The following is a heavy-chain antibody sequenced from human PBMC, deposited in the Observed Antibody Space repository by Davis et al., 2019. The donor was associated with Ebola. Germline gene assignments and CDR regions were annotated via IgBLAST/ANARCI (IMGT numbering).Heavy chain of an antibody. V-gene: IGHV3-15*01. CDR1: GFTFRNAW. Sequence: GESLKISCAASGFTFRNAWMSWVRQAPGKGLEWVRRIKSKTDGGTTDYAAPVKGRFTISRDDSKNTLYLQMHSLKNEDTAMYYCTQVGYSLPNNWFDPWGQGTLVTVSS. CDR2: IKSKTDGGTT. CDR3: TQVGYSLPNNWFDP. J-gene: IGHJ5*02. D-gene: IGHD5-18*01.